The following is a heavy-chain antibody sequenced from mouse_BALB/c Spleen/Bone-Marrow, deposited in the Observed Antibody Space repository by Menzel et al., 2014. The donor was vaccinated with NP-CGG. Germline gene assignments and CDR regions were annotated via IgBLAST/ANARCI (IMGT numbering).Heavy chain of an antibody. V-gene: IGHV5-6-4*01. CDR1: GFTFSSYT. Sequence: EVMLVESGGGLVKPGGSLKLSCAASGFTFSSYTMSWVRQTPEKRLECVATISSGGSYTYYPDSVKGRFTISRDDAKNTLYLQMSSLKSEDTAMYYCTGDDYDGGFVYWGQGTLVTVSA. CDR3: TGDDYDGGFVY. CDR2: ISSGGSYT. J-gene: IGHJ3*01. D-gene: IGHD2-4*01.